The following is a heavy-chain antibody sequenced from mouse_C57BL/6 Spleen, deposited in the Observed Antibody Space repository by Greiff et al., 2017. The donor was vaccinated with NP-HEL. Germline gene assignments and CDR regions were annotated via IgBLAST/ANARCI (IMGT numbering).Heavy chain of an antibody. CDR2: INPNNGGT. Sequence: VQLQQSGPELVKPGASVKMSCKASGYTFTDYNMHWVKQSHGKSLEWIGYINPNNGGTSSNQKFKGKATLTVNKSSSTAYMELRSLTSEDSAVYYCARSLYDGYYRGFAYWGQGTLVTVSA. CDR1: GYTFTDYN. D-gene: IGHD2-3*01. CDR3: ARSLYDGYYRGFAY. J-gene: IGHJ3*01. V-gene: IGHV1-22*01.